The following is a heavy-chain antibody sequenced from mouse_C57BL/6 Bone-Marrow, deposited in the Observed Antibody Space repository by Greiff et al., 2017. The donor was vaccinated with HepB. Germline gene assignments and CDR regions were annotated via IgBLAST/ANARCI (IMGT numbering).Heavy chain of an antibody. CDR3: ARSEDLGYYD. Sequence: QVQLQQPGAELVKPGASVKLSCKASGYTFTSYWMPWVKQRPGQGLEWIGMIHPNSGSTNYNEKFKSKATLTVDKSSSTAYMQLSSLTSEDSAVYYCARSEDLGYYDWGQGTTLTVSS. D-gene: IGHD2-3*01. CDR2: IHPNSGST. CDR1: GYTFTSYW. V-gene: IGHV1-64*01. J-gene: IGHJ2*01.